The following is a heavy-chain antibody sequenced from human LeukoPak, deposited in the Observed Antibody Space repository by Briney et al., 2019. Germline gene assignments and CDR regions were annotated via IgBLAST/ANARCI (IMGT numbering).Heavy chain of an antibody. CDR2: IWYDGSNK. J-gene: IGHJ6*03. CDR1: GFTFSSYG. D-gene: IGHD1-26*01. V-gene: IGHV3-33*01. Sequence: PGRSLRLSCAASGFTFSSYGMHWVRQAPGKGLEWVAVIWYDGSNKYYADSVKGRFTISRDNSKNTLYLQMNSLRAEDTAVYYCARDGVVGAPGPRYYYYYYMDVWGKGTTVTVSS. CDR3: ARDGVVGAPGPRYYYYYYMDV.